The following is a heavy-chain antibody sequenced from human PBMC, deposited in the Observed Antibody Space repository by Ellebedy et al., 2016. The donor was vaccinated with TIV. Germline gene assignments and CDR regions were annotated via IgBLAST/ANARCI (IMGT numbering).Heavy chain of an antibody. CDR2: IYPGDSDT. CDR1: GYIFKTYW. D-gene: IGHD1-14*01. V-gene: IGHV5-51*01. Sequence: KVSCKGSGYIFKTYWITWVRQLPGKGLEWMGIIYPGDSDTRYSPSFQGQVTISADKSISTAYLQWSSLKASDTAMYYCARDSGLDYWGQGTLVTVSS. CDR3: ARDSGLDY. J-gene: IGHJ4*02.